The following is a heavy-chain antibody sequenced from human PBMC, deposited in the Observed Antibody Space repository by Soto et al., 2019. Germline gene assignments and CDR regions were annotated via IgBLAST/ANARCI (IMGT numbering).Heavy chain of an antibody. D-gene: IGHD6-25*01. CDR3: TLDSSGFDRNYCDY. V-gene: IGHV1-46*01. J-gene: IGHJ4*02. Sequence: ASVKVSCKASGYTFTSYAMHWVRQAPGQGLEWVGKINPNTGDTYYPQKFQGRVSVTRDTSTSTVYMELSSLRSDDTSLYYCTLDSSGFDRNYCDYWGQGTLVTVSS. CDR1: GYTFTSYA. CDR2: INPNTGDT.